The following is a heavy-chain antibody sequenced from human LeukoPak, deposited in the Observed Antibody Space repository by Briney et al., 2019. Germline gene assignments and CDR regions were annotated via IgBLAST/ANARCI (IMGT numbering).Heavy chain of an antibody. V-gene: IGHV3-23*01. CDR1: WFTFCSYA. CDR3: AKTRAGNSSGRDPGWPMDY. CDR2: ISGRGGIT. J-gene: IGHJ4*02. Sequence: GGSLRHSCAASWFTFCSYAIYCVRQAPGKGLEWGSGISGRGGITYFADSVKGRFTISRDNSKNTVYLQINSLRAEDTALHYCAKTRAGNSSGRDPGWPMDYWGQGTLVTVSS. D-gene: IGHD6-19*01.